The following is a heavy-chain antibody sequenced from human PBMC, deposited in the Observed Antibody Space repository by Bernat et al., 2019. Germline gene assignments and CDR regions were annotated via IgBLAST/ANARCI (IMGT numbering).Heavy chain of an antibody. CDR1: VFTFSSYA. J-gene: IGHJ3*02. D-gene: IGHD3-22*01. CDR3: ARALYYYDSSGPGAFDI. Sequence: QVQLVESGGGVVQPGRSLRLSCAASVFTFSSYAMHWVRQAPGKGLERLAVISYDGSNKYYAYYVKGRFTSSRNNSKNTLYLRMSSMRDEATAVYYCARALYYYDSSGPGAFDIWGQGTMVTVSS. V-gene: IGHV3-30-3*01. CDR2: ISYDGSNK.